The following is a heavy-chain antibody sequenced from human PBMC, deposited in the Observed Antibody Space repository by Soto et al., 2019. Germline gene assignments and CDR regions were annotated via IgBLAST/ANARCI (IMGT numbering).Heavy chain of an antibody. J-gene: IGHJ4*02. D-gene: IGHD2-21*02. Sequence: EVQLLAYGGGLVQPGGSLRLSCAASGFTFSSYAMSWVRQAPGKGLEWVSAISGSGISTYYADSVKGRFNISRDNSKNALYLLMNSLRAVVTAVYYCAKVTSTVTAATVDYWGQGTRVTVSS. CDR2: ISGSGIST. CDR1: GFTFSSYA. CDR3: AKVTSTVTAATVDY. V-gene: IGHV3-23*01.